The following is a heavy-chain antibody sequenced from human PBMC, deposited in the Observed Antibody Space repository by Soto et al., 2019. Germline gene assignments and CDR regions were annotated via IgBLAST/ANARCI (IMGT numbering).Heavy chain of an antibody. J-gene: IGHJ4*02. V-gene: IGHV4-59*01. D-gene: IGHD1-1*01. CDR2: IHYSGTT. Sequence: SETLSLTCTVSGTSISSYYWSWIRQPPGKGLEWIVNIHYSGTTNYNPSLASRVTLSVDTSKNQFSLKMTSVTAADRAMYFCARYNSYDIDYWGRGTLVTVSS. CDR3: ARYNSYDIDY. CDR1: GTSISSYY.